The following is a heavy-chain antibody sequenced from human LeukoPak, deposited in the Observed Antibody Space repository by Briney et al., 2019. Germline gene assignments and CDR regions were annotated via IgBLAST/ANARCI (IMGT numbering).Heavy chain of an antibody. CDR3: ARPLERRLIHYFDF. D-gene: IGHD6-25*01. CDR2: VSYLGNDK. J-gene: IGHJ4*02. Sequence: GGSLRLSCAASGFTFSDYYMSWIRQAPGKGLEWVAVVSYLGNDKFYADSVKGRFTISKDNSNNTVYLEINSLRSEDTAVYYCARPLERRLIHYFDFWGPGTLVTVSS. V-gene: IGHV3-30-3*01. CDR1: GFTFSDYY.